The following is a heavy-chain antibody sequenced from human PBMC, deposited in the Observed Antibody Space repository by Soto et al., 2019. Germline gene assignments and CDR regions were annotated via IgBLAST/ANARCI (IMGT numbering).Heavy chain of an antibody. Sequence: QVQLVQSGAEVKKPGASVKVSCKASGYTFTSYGITWVRQAPGQGLERMGWINPYNGKTNYGQKFQGRVSMTTDTSTSAAYMEVRSPRSDDTAIYYCARGSDSLGWWGQGTLVTVSS. CDR3: ARGSDSLGW. J-gene: IGHJ4*02. CDR2: INPYNGKT. D-gene: IGHD6-19*01. V-gene: IGHV1-18*01. CDR1: GYTFTSYG.